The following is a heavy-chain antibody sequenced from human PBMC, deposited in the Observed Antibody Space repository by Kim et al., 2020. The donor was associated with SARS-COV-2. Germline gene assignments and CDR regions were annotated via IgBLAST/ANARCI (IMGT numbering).Heavy chain of an antibody. Sequence: VKGRFTISRDNSKNTLYLQMNSLRAEDTAVYYCAKADIHWYCSGGSCPDYWGQGTLVTVSS. V-gene: IGHV3-23*01. J-gene: IGHJ4*02. CDR3: AKADIHWYCSGGSCPDY. D-gene: IGHD2-15*01.